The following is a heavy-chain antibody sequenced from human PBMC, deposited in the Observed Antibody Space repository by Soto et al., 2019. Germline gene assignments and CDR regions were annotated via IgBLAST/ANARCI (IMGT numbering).Heavy chain of an antibody. D-gene: IGHD3-22*01. V-gene: IGHV3-13*01. Sequence: TGGSLRLSCAASGFTFSSYDMHWVRQTTGKGLEWVSAVDTAGDTYYPGSVKGRFSISREDAKNSVYLQMNSLRAGDTAVYYCARGRIGYDSSGTSFDYWGQGTLVTVSS. CDR3: ARGRIGYDSSGTSFDY. CDR1: GFTFSSYD. CDR2: VDTAGDT. J-gene: IGHJ4*02.